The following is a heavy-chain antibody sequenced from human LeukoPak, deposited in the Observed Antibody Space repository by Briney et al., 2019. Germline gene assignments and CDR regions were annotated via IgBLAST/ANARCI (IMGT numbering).Heavy chain of an antibody. V-gene: IGHV4-31*03. CDR3: ARVTYSSSWSYNWFDP. CDR2: IYYSGST. Sequence: PSQTLSLTCSVSGGSISSGNYYWSWIRQHPGKGLEWIGYIYYSGSTYYNPSLKSRVTISVDTSHNQFSLKLSSVTAADTAVYYCARVTYSSSWSYNWFDPWGQGTLVTVSS. CDR1: GGSISSGNYY. J-gene: IGHJ5*02. D-gene: IGHD6-13*01.